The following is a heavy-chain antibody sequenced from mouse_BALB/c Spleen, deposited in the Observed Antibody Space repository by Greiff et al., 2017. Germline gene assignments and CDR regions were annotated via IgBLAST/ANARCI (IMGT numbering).Heavy chain of an antibody. Sequence: EVQGVESGGDLVKPGGSLKLSCAASGFTFSSYGMSWVRQTPDKRLEWVATISSGGSYTYYPDSVKGRFTISRDNAKNTLYLQMSSLKSEDTAMYYCARPYDYDGSYAMDYWGQGTSVTVSS. CDR2: ISSGGSYT. V-gene: IGHV5-6*01. J-gene: IGHJ4*01. D-gene: IGHD2-4*01. CDR3: ARPYDYDGSYAMDY. CDR1: GFTFSSYG.